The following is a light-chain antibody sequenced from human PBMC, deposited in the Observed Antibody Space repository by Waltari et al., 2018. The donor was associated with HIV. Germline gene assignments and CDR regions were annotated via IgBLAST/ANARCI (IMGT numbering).Light chain of an antibody. CDR2: INN. V-gene: IGLV1-44*01. J-gene: IGLJ2*01. CDR1: DSNIGRKT. CDR3: AAWDDSLNGVV. Sequence: QSVLTQPPSASRPPGQRVPIACARSDSNIGRKTVHWYQQIPGSAPKLPIYINNHRPSGVPVRFSGSKSGTSASLAISRLQSEDEADYYCAAWDDSLNGVVFGGGTTLTVL.